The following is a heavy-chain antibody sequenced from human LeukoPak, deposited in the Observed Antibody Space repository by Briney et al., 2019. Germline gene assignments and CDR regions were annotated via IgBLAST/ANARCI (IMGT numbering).Heavy chain of an antibody. CDR1: GFTFGTSA. CDR2: FGRSGSDT. V-gene: IGHV3-23*01. D-gene: IGHD6-13*01. CDR3: AKGSLGSWYYFDY. J-gene: IGHJ4*02. Sequence: PGGSLRLSCAASGFTFGTSAMSWVRQAPGKGPEWVSTFGRSGSDTYYSDSVKGRFTIFRDNPKNTLYLQMNSLRDEDTAVYYCAKGSLGSWYYFDYWGQGTLVTVSS.